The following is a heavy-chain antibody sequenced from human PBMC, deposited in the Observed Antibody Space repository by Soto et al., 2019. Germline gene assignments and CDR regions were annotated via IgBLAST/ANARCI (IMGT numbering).Heavy chain of an antibody. CDR3: TSSGPEGYCSGGSCYSHPFDY. Sequence: GGSLRLSCAASGFTFSGSAMHWVRQASGKGLEWVGRIRSKANSYATAYAASVRGRFTISRDDSKNTAYLQMNSLKTEDTAVYYCTSSGPEGYCSGGSCYSHPFDYWGQGTLVTVSS. V-gene: IGHV3-73*01. CDR2: IRSKANSYAT. CDR1: GFTFSGSA. J-gene: IGHJ4*02. D-gene: IGHD2-15*01.